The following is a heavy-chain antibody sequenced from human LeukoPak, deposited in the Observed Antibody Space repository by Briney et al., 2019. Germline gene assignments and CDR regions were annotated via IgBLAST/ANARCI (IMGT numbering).Heavy chain of an antibody. Sequence: GRSLRLSCAASGFTLSSYAMHWVRQAPGKGLEWVAVISYDGSNKYYADSVKGRFTISRDNSKNTLYLQMNSLRAEDTAVYYCARGPERTGVGTRYYYDMDVWGQGTTVTVSS. D-gene: IGHD2-8*01. J-gene: IGHJ6*02. V-gene: IGHV3-30-3*01. CDR2: ISYDGSNK. CDR1: GFTLSSYA. CDR3: ARGPERTGVGTRYYYDMDV.